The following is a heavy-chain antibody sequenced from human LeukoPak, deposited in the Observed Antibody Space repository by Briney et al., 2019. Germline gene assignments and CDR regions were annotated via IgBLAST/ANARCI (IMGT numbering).Heavy chain of an antibody. Sequence: GGSLRLSCAASGFTFSSYSMNWVRQAPGKGLEWVSYISSSSSTIYYADSVKGRFTISRDNAKNSLYLQMNSLRAEDTAVYYCARDSSGYSFDPWGQGTLVTVSS. CDR1: GFTFSSYS. V-gene: IGHV3-48*01. CDR3: ARDSSGYSFDP. CDR2: ISSSSSTI. D-gene: IGHD3-22*01. J-gene: IGHJ5*02.